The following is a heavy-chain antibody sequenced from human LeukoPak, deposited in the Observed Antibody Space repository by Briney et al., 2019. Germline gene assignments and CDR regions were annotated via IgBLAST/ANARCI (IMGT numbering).Heavy chain of an antibody. Sequence: PGGSLRLSCAASGFTFFSYGMHWVRQAPGQGLEWVAGISYDGSNKYYVDSVKGRFTISRDNSKNTLYLEMISLRIEDTAVYYCAKGPVSGSRSPLDYWGQGTLVTVSS. CDR2: ISYDGSNK. CDR3: AKGPVSGSRSPLDY. CDR1: GFTFFSYG. V-gene: IGHV3-30*18. J-gene: IGHJ4*02. D-gene: IGHD1-26*01.